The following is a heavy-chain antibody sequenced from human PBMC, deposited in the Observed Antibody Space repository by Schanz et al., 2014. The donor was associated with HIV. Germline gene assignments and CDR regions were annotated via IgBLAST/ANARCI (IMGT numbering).Heavy chain of an antibody. CDR2: ISWNSGSI. D-gene: IGHD2-15*01. CDR1: GFTFSNYA. CDR3: ARTFAPLTPFYMDV. V-gene: IGHV3-48*04. J-gene: IGHJ6*02. Sequence: EVQLLESGGGLVQPGGSLRLSCAASGFTFSNYAMTWVRQAPGKGLEWVSGISWNSGSIGYVDSVKGRFTISRDNANNSLYLQMNNVRAEDTAVYYCARTFAPLTPFYMDVWGQGTTVTVSS.